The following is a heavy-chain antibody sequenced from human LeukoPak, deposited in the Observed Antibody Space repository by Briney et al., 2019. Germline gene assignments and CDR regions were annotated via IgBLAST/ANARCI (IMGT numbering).Heavy chain of an antibody. Sequence: PGGSLRLSCAASGFTFSSYAMPWVRQAPGKGLEWVAVISYDGSNKYYADSVKGRFTIFRDNSKNTLYLQMNSLRAEDTAVYYCAGGSIPDWGQGTLVTVSS. J-gene: IGHJ4*02. D-gene: IGHD2-2*01. CDR2: ISYDGSNK. CDR3: AGGSIPD. CDR1: GFTFSSYA. V-gene: IGHV3-30*04.